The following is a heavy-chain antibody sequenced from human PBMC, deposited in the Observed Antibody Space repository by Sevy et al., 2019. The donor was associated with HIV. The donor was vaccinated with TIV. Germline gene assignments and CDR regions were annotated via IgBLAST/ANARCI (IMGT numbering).Heavy chain of an antibody. D-gene: IGHD5-18*01. J-gene: IGHJ4*02. V-gene: IGHV3-23*01. Sequence: GGSLRPSCAASGFTFSNYAMSWVRQTPGKGLEWVSAISGSADATYYTDSVKGRFTNSRDNSKNTVYLQMNSLRAEDTAVYYCVKEVSQYSYSDYWGQGTLVTVSS. CDR2: ISGSADAT. CDR3: VKEVSQYSYSDY. CDR1: GFTFSNYA.